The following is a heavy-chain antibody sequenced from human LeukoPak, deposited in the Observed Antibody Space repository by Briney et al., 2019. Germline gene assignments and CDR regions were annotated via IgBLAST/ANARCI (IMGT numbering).Heavy chain of an antibody. D-gene: IGHD4-11*01. CDR1: GGSFSGYY. Sequence: SETLSLTCAVYGGSFSGYYWNWIRQPPGKGLEWIGEINHSGSSNYSPSLKSRVTISVDTSKNQFSLKLSSVTAADTAVYYCARGGDYSNYYLTFDYWGQGTLVTVSS. J-gene: IGHJ4*02. V-gene: IGHV4-34*01. CDR3: ARGGDYSNYYLTFDY. CDR2: INHSGSS.